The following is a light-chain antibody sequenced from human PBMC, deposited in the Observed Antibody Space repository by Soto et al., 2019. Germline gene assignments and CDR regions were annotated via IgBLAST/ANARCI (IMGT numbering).Light chain of an antibody. CDR2: KAS. Sequence: DIQMTQSRSAVSASVGDRVTITCRASQSISNWLAWYQQKPGEAPKLLIYKASNLENGVPSRFSGSGSGTEFTLTISSLQSDDFATYYCQQYKDYVWTFGQGTKVDIK. CDR3: QQYKDYVWT. V-gene: IGKV1-5*03. J-gene: IGKJ1*01. CDR1: QSISNW.